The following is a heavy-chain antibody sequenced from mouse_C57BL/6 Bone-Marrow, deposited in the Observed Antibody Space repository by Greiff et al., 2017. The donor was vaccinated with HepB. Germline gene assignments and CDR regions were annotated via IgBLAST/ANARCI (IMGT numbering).Heavy chain of an antibody. V-gene: IGHV1-39*01. CDR1: GYSFTDYN. Sequence: EVKLMESGPELVKPGASVKISCKASGYSFTDYNMNWVKQSNGKSLEWIGVINPNYGTTSYNQKFKGKATLTVDQSSSTAYMQLNSLTSEDSAVYYCARGEGITHYYAMDYWGQGTSVTVSS. J-gene: IGHJ4*01. D-gene: IGHD2-4*01. CDR3: ARGEGITHYYAMDY. CDR2: INPNYGTT.